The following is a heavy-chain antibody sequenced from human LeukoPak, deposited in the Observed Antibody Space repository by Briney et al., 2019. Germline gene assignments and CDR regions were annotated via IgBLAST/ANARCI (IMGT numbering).Heavy chain of an antibody. CDR1: GGSISSSSYY. V-gene: IGHV4-39*01. CDR2: IYYSGST. D-gene: IGHD2-21*02. J-gene: IGHJ4*02. CDR3: ASNPNTGHIVVVTAPGGRFDY. Sequence: SETLSLTCTVSGGSISSSSYYWGWIRQPPGKGLEWIGSIYYSGSTYYNPSLKSRVTISVDTSKNQFSLKLSSVTAADTAVYYCASNPNTGHIVVVTAPGGRFDYWGQGTLVTVSS.